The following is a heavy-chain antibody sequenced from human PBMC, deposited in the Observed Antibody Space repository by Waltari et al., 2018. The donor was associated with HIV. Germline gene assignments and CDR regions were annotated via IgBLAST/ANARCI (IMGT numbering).Heavy chain of an antibody. J-gene: IGHJ4*02. CDR2: INPNSCGT. V-gene: IGHV1-2*02. CDR1: GYTFTGYY. CDR3: ARFPGPLGEMATIPFDY. Sequence: QVQLVQSGAEVKKPGASVKVSCKASGYTFTGYYMHWVRQAPGQGLEWMGWINPNSCGTNYAQKFQGRVTMTRDTSISTAYMELSRLRSDDTAVYYCARFPGPLGEMATIPFDYWGQGTLVTVSS. D-gene: IGHD3-16*01.